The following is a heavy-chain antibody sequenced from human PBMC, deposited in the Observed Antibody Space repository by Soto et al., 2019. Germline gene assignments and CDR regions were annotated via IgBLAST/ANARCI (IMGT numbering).Heavy chain of an antibody. CDR1: GGSFSGYY. D-gene: IGHD6-19*01. J-gene: IGHJ4*02. CDR2: INHSGST. V-gene: IGHV4-34*01. CDR3: ARGLYSSGRFDY. Sequence: SSETLSLTCAVYGGSFSGYYWSWIRQPPGKGLEWIGEINHSGSTNYNPSLKSRVTISVDTSKNQFSLKLSSVTAADTAVYYCARGLYSSGRFDYWGQGTLVTASS.